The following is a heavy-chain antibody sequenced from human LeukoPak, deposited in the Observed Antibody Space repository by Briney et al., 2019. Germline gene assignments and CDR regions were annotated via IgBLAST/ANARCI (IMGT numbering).Heavy chain of an antibody. Sequence: SETLSLTCTVSGGSISSYYWSWIRQPPGKGLEWIGYIYYSGSTNYNPSLKSRVTISVDTSKNQFSLKLSSVTAADTAVYYCARVGCGSGWYGARYYYMDVWGKGTTVTISS. CDR2: IYYSGST. V-gene: IGHV4-59*01. D-gene: IGHD6-19*01. CDR1: GGSISSYY. CDR3: ARVGCGSGWYGARYYYMDV. J-gene: IGHJ6*03.